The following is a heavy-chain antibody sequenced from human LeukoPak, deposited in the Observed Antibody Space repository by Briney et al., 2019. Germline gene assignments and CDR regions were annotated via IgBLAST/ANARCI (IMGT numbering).Heavy chain of an antibody. CDR2: IYYSGST. D-gene: IGHD4/OR15-4a*01. CDR3: ARKVSPGARFDP. CDR1: GGSISSGGYY. J-gene: IGHJ5*02. Sequence: SETLSLTCTISGGSISSGGYYWSWIRQHPGKGLEWIGYIYYSGSTYYNPSLKSRVTISVDTSKNQFSLKLSSVTAADTAVYYCARKVSPGARFDPWGQGTLVTVSS. V-gene: IGHV4-31*03.